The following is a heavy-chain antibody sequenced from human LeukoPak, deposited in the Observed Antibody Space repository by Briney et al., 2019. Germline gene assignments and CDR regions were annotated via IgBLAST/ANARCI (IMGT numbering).Heavy chain of an antibody. Sequence: GGSLRLSCAASGFTFYTYGMHWVRQAPGKGLEYVSGISPDGGTTYYANSVKGRFTISRDNSKYMLYLQMGSLTADDMAVYYCARGAQLTDYWGQGTLVTVSS. CDR2: ISPDGGTT. CDR1: GFTFYTYG. CDR3: ARGAQLTDY. V-gene: IGHV3-64*01. D-gene: IGHD6-6*01. J-gene: IGHJ4*02.